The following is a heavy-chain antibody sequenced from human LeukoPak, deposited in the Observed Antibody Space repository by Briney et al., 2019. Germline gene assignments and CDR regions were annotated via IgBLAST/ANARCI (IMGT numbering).Heavy chain of an antibody. Sequence: TLSLTCTVSGGSISSGSYYWSWIRQPAGKGLEWIGRIYTSGSTNYNPSLKSRVTISVDTSKNQFSLKLSSVTAADTAVYYCARGRGGITGTTHFDYWGQGTLVTVSS. J-gene: IGHJ4*02. V-gene: IGHV4-61*02. CDR2: IYTSGST. CDR3: ARGRGGITGTTHFDY. CDR1: GGSISSGSYY. D-gene: IGHD1-7*01.